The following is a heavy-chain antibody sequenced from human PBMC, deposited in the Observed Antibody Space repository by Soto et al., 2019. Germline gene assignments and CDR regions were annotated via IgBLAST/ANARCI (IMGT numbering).Heavy chain of an antibody. CDR3: AKDRMEGGTEYYFDY. D-gene: IGHD2-15*01. V-gene: IGHV3-9*01. Sequence: GGSLRLSCAASGFTFDDYAMHWVRQAPGKGLEWVSGISWNSGSIGYADSVKGRFTISRDNAKNSLYLQMNSLRAEDTALYYCAKDRMEGGTEYYFDYWGQGTLVTVSS. CDR2: ISWNSGSI. J-gene: IGHJ4*02. CDR1: GFTFDDYA.